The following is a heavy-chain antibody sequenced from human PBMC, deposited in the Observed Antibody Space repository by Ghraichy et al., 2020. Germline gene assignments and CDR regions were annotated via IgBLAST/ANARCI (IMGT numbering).Heavy chain of an antibody. CDR2: INGDGSSK. CDR3: ARGLGCRGGSCYKIYYYYYGLDV. D-gene: IGHD2-15*01. J-gene: IGHJ6*02. Sequence: GGSLRLSCAVSGFTFSDYWMHWVRQGPGRGLEWVSRINGDGSSKSYVASVRGRFTVSRDNAKKTVYLQMNSLRAEDTAVYYCARGLGCRGGSCYKIYYYYYGLDVWGQGTTVTVSS. CDR1: GFTFSDYW. V-gene: IGHV3-74*01.